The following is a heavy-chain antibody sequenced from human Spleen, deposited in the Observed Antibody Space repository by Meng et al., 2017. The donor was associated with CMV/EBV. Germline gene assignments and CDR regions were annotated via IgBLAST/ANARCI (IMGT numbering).Heavy chain of an antibody. D-gene: IGHD6-13*01. CDR3: ARPRDTAAGTAYFDY. Sequence: QVQVQQWGDGLLKPSETLSLTCAVYGGSFSGYYWSWIRQPPGKGLEWIGEINHSGSTNYNPSLKSRVTISVDTSKNQFSLKLSSVTAADTAVYYCARPRDTAAGTAYFDYWGQGTLVTVSS. V-gene: IGHV4-34*01. CDR2: INHSGST. J-gene: IGHJ4*02. CDR1: GGSFSGYY.